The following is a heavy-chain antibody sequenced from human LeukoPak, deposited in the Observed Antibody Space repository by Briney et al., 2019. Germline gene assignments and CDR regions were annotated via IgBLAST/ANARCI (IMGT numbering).Heavy chain of an antibody. D-gene: IGHD3-22*01. CDR1: GYTFTSYA. J-gene: IGHJ6*02. V-gene: IGHV1-3*01. CDR3: ARSYCDSSGYYYYGMDV. CDR2: INAGNGNT. Sequence: GASVKVSCKASGYTFTSYAMHWVRQAPGQRLEWMGWINAGNGNTKYSQKFQGRVTITRDTSASTAYMELSSLRSEDTAVYYCARSYCDSSGYYYYGMDVWGQGTTVTVSS.